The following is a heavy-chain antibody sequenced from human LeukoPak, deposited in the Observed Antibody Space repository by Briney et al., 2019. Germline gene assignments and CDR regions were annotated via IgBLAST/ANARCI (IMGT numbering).Heavy chain of an antibody. CDR2: IKSRSGGGTT. CDR1: GFTFSDAW. J-gene: IGHJ3*02. D-gene: IGHD3-10*01. CDR3: ATDSLRRLTLVRGLNDAFNI. Sequence: GGSLRLSCAASGFTFSDAWMSRVRQAPGKGLECVGRIKSRSGGGTTDYAAPVKGRFTISRDDSKNTLYLQMNGLKTEYTVVYYCATDSLRRLTLVRGLNDAFNIWGQGTVVTVSS. V-gene: IGHV3-15*01.